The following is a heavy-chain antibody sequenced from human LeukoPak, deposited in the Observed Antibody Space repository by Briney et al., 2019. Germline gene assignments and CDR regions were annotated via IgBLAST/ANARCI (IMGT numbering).Heavy chain of an antibody. CDR3: AGRISGDYGNWLDP. CDR1: GGSISNYY. CDR2: VYHSGNT. D-gene: IGHD4-17*01. V-gene: IGHV4-59*01. J-gene: IGHJ5*02. Sequence: SETLSLTCTVSGGSISNYYWNWIRQPPGKRLEWIGSVYHSGNTNYNPSLGSRVTMSVDTSKNQFSLKLNSVTATDTAVYYCAGRISGDYGNWLDPWGQGTPVTVSS.